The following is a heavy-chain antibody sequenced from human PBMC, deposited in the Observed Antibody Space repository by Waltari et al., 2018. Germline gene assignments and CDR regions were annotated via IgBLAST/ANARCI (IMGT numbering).Heavy chain of an antibody. J-gene: IGHJ4*02. CDR1: GGSFSGYY. V-gene: IGHV4-34*01. D-gene: IGHD3-22*01. CDR3: ARAPPYYYDSSGLDY. CDR2: INTRVST. Sequence: QVQLQQWGAGLLKPSETLSLTCAVYGGSFSGYYWTWLRQPPGTGLEWIGEINTRVSTNYNPSLKSRVTISVDTSKNQFSLKLGSVTAADTAVYYCARAPPYYYDSSGLDYWGQGTLVTVSS.